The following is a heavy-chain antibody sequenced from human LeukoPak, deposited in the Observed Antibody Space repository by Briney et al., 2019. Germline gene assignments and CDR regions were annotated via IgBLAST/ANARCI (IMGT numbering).Heavy chain of an antibody. J-gene: IGHJ6*03. V-gene: IGHV4-39*07. D-gene: IGHD5-18*01. CDR3: ARTAMENYYYYYYMDV. CDR1: GGSISSSSYY. Sequence: SETLSLTCTVSGGSISSSSYYWGWIRQPPGKGLEWIGSIYYSGSTYYNPSLKSRVTISVDTSKNQFSLKLSSVTAADTAVYYCARTAMENYYYYYYMDVWGKGTTVTVSS. CDR2: IYYSGST.